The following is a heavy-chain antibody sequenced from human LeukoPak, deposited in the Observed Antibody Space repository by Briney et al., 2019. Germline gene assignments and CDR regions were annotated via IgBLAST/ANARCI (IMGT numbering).Heavy chain of an antibody. D-gene: IGHD3-22*01. J-gene: IGHJ4*02. CDR2: IYTSGST. CDR1: GGSISSYY. Sequence: SETLSLTCTVSGGSISSYYWSWIRQPAGKGLEWIGRIYTSGSTNYNPSLKSRVTMSVDTSKNQFSLKLSSVTAADTAVYYCARGSKITAYDSSGYYQVWGQGTLVTVSS. V-gene: IGHV4-4*07. CDR3: ARGSKITAYDSSGYYQV.